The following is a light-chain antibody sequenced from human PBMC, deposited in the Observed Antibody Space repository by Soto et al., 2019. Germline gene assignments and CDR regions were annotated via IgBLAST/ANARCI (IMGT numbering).Light chain of an antibody. CDR1: QSVSGNY. CDR3: RQDGSSPPYT. V-gene: IGKV3-20*01. CDR2: GSS. J-gene: IGKJ2*01. Sequence: EIVLTQSPGTLSLSPGERATLSCRASQSVSGNYLAWYQQKPGQSPRLLIYGSSDRATGIPDRFSCSGSGTDFPLTVSRVESEDFAVYYCRQDGSSPPYTFGRGTKVEIQ.